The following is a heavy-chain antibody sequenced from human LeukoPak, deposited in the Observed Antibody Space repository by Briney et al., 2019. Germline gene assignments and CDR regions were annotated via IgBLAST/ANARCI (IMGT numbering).Heavy chain of an antibody. Sequence: GASVKVSCKASGGTFSSYAISWVRQAPGQGLEWMGGIIPIFGTVNYAQKFQGRVTITADESTSTAYMELSSLRSEDTAVYYCARVTVTIPYYYGMDVWGQGTTVTVSS. D-gene: IGHD4-11*01. CDR1: GGTFSSYA. J-gene: IGHJ6*02. V-gene: IGHV1-69*13. CDR3: ARVTVTIPYYYGMDV. CDR2: IIPIFGTV.